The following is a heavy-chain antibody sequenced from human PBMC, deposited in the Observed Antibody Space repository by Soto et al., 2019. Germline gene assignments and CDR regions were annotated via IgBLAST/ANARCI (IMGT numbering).Heavy chain of an antibody. V-gene: IGHV1-8*01. CDR1: VYTFTSYD. J-gene: IGHJ6*03. CDR2: MNPNSGNT. Sequence: ASVKVSCKASVYTFTSYDINWVRQATGQGLEWMGWMNPNSGNTGYAQKFQGRVTMTRNTSISTAYMELSSLRSEDTAVYYCARGRNRPRSSCSSTSCYSYYYYMDVWGKGTTVTVSS. CDR3: ARGRNRPRSSCSSTSCYSYYYYMDV. D-gene: IGHD2-2*01.